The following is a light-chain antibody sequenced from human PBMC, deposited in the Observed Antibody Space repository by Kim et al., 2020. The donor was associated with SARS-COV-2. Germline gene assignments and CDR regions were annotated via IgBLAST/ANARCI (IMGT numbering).Light chain of an antibody. CDR2: WAS. V-gene: IGKV4-1*01. CDR3: QQYYSTPYT. CDR1: QRVFYSSNNQNN. Sequence: SAAIKCKSSQRVFYSSNNQNNLAWYQQKPGQPPNLLIYWASTREYGVPDRFSGSGSGTDFTLTIISLQAEDVAVYYCQQYYSTPYTFGQGTKLEI. J-gene: IGKJ2*01.